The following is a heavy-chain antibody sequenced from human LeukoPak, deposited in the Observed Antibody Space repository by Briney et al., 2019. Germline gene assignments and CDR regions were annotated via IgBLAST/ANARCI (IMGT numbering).Heavy chain of an antibody. CDR3: ARDAPAPTWAFDI. CDR2: IYTSGST. J-gene: IGHJ3*02. V-gene: IGHV4-61*02. Sequence: SETLSLTCTVSGGSISSGSYYWSWTRQPAGKGLEWMGRIYTSGSTNYNPSLKSRVTISVDTSKKQFSLKLSSVTAADTAVYYCARDAPAPTWAFDIWGQGTMVTVSS. CDR1: GGSISSGSYY. D-gene: IGHD1-1*01.